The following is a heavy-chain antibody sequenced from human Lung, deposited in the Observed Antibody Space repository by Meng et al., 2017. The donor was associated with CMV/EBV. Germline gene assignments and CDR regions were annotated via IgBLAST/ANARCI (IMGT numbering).Heavy chain of an antibody. CDR1: GFTFSTYA. D-gene: IGHD3-22*01. Sequence: GESXKISCAASGFTFSTYAMSWVHQRAGKGLEWVSSIGAPADTHYPDSVKGRFTISREDAKNSLYLQLNSLRAEDTAVYYCARGVRSNSMIVESYYFDSWGQGXLVTVSS. V-gene: IGHV3-13*01. CDR3: ARGVRSNSMIVESYYFDS. CDR2: IGAPADT. J-gene: IGHJ4*02.